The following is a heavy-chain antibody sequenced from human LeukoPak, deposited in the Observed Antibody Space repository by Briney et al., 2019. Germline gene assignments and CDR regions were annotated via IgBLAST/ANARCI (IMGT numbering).Heavy chain of an antibody. J-gene: IGHJ4*02. D-gene: IGHD3-22*01. V-gene: IGHV1-46*01. CDR2: INPSGGST. CDR1: GYTFTSYY. Sequence: ASVKVSCKASGYTFTSYYMHWVRQAPGQGLEWMGTINPSGGSTSYAQKFQGRVTMTRDTSTSTVYMELSSLRSEDTAVYYCARGGYYYDSTGYLYYFDYWGQGTLVTVSS. CDR3: ARGGYYYDSTGYLYYFDY.